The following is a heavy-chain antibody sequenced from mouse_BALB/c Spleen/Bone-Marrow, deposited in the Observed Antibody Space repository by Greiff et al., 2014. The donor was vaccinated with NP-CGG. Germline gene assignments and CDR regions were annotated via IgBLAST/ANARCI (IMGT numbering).Heavy chain of an antibody. D-gene: IGHD2-1*01. CDR3: ARQIYFPYFDY. J-gene: IGHJ2*01. Sequence: EVQLVESGGGLVQPGGSLKLSCAASGFTFSSYTMSWVRQTPEKRLEWVAYISSGGGSTYYPDTVKGRFTISRDNAKNTLYLQMSSLKSEDTAMYYCARQIYFPYFDYWGQGTTLTVSS. V-gene: IGHV5-12-2*01. CDR1: GFTFSSYT. CDR2: ISSGGGST.